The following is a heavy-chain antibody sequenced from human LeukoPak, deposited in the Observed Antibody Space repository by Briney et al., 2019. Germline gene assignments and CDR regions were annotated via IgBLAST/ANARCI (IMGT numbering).Heavy chain of an antibody. D-gene: IGHD6-19*01. V-gene: IGHV3-30*18. J-gene: IGHJ3*02. CDR1: GFTFSSYG. CDR3: AKSIAVAGTTGWGAFDI. Sequence: GGSLRLSCAASGFTFSSYGMHWVRQAPGKGLEWVAVISYDGSNKYYADSVKGRFTISRDNSKNTLYLQMNSLRAEDTAVHYCAKSIAVAGTTGWGAFDIWGQGTMVTVSS. CDR2: ISYDGSNK.